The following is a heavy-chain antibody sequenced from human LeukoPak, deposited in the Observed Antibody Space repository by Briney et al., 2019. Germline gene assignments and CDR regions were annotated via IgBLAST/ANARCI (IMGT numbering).Heavy chain of an antibody. CDR2: MNPNSGNT. CDR1: GYTFTSYD. V-gene: IGHV1-8*01. Sequence: ASVKVSCKASGYTFTSYDINGVRQATGQGLEWMGWMNPNSGNTGYAQKFQGRVAMTRNTSITTAYMELSSLRSEDTAVYYCARGLGRTAMVTRGGVRFDYWGQGTLVTVSS. D-gene: IGHD5-18*01. CDR3: ARGLGRTAMVTRGGVRFDY. J-gene: IGHJ4*02.